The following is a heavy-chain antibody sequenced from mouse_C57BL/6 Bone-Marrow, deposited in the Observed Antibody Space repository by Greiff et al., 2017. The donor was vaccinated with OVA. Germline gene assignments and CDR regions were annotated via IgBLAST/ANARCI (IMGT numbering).Heavy chain of an antibody. V-gene: IGHV1-42*01. CDR2: INPSTGGT. J-gene: IGHJ3*01. Sequence: EVQLQQSGPELVKPGASVKISCKASGYSFTGYYMNWVKQSPEKSLEWIGEINPSTGGTTYNQKFKAKATLTVDKSSSTAYMQLKSLTSEDSAVYYCARKRGYPAWFAYWGQGTLVTVSA. D-gene: IGHD2-2*01. CDR1: GYSFTGYY. CDR3: ARKRGYPAWFAY.